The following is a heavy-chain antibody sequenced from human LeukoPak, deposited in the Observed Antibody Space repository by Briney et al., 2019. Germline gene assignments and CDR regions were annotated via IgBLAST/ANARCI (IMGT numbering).Heavy chain of an antibody. V-gene: IGHV3-48*02. D-gene: IGHD3-10*01. CDR3: ARFSGTITAFDI. J-gene: IGHJ3*02. CDR2: ISSGTGNK. CDR1: GFIISNYS. Sequence: GGSLRLSCAASGFIISNYSMSWVRQAPGKGLEWVSYISSGTGNKYYADSVKGRFTISRDNAKNSLYLPMNSLRDEDTAVYRCARFSGTITAFDIWGQGTLVTVSS.